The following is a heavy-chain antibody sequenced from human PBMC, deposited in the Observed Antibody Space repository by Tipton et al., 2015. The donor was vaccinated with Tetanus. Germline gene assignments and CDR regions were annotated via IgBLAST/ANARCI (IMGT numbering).Heavy chain of an antibody. J-gene: IGHJ4*02. CDR2: IIPASGAT. CDR3: VRDRAAAGGSDY. D-gene: IGHD6-25*01. V-gene: IGHV1-69*01. CDR1: GYNFATFW. Sequence: QVQLVQSGAEVKKPGESLNISCKASGYNFATFWIGWVRQAPGQGLEWMGGIIPASGATNYAHKFQGRVTMTADASTTTVHMELSNLRSDDTAVYYCVRDRAAAGGSDYWGQGTLVTV.